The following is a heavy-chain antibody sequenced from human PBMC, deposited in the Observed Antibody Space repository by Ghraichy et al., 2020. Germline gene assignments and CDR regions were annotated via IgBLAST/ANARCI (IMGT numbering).Heavy chain of an antibody. D-gene: IGHD6-13*01. CDR1: GFTFSSYS. J-gene: IGHJ6*02. CDR3: ARAFSPADSRDSSSWGRPYYYYGMDV. Sequence: GGSLRLSCAASGFTFSSYSMNWVRQAPGKGLEWVSSISSSSSYIYYADSVKGRFTISRDNAKNSLYLQMNSLRAEDTAVYYCARAFSPADSRDSSSWGRPYYYYGMDVWCQGTTVTVSS. V-gene: IGHV3-21*01. CDR2: ISSSSSYI.